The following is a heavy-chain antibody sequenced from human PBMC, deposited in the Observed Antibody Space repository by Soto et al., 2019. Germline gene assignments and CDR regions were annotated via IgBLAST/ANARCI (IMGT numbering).Heavy chain of an antibody. Sequence: QVHLVQSGAEVKKPGASVQVSCRGSGYAFTTYGITWVRQAPGQGLGWMGWISAHNGNTNYAQKLQGRVTVTRDTSTSTAYMELRSLRSDDTAVYYCARGRYGDYWGQGALVTVSS. CDR2: ISAHNGNT. J-gene: IGHJ4*02. V-gene: IGHV1-18*01. D-gene: IGHD1-1*01. CDR1: GYAFTTYG. CDR3: ARGRYGDY.